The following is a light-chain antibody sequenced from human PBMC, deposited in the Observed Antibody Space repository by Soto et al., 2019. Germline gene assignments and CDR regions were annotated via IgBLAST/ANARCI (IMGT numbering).Light chain of an antibody. CDR1: QGVSSY. J-gene: IGKJ1*01. CDR2: AAS. CDR3: QKLNSYPWT. Sequence: DIQLTQSPSFLSASVGDRVTITCRASQGVSSYLAWYQQRPGKAPKLLIYAASTLQSGVPPRFSGSGSGTEFTLTISSLQPEDFATYYCQKLNSYPWTFGQGTKVEIK. V-gene: IGKV1-9*01.